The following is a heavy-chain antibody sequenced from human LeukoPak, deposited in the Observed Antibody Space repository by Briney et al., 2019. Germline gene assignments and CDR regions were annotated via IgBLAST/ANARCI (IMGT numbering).Heavy chain of an antibody. J-gene: IGHJ4*02. D-gene: IGHD1-1*01. CDR1: GFTFSSYS. CDR3: ARGTGTTAYFDY. CDR2: ISPGRDTI. V-gene: IGHV3-48*01. Sequence: GGSLRLSCAASGFTFSSYSMNWVRQAPGKGLEWLSYISPGRDTIYYADSVKGRFTISRDNAKNSLYLQVNSLRAEDTAVYYCARGTGTTAYFDYWGQGTLVTVSS.